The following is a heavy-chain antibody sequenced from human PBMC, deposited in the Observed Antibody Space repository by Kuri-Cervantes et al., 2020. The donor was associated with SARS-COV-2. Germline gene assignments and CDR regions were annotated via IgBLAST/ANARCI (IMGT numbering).Heavy chain of an antibody. D-gene: IGHD2-2*01. CDR2: IIPILGIA. CDR3: ARPRGIVVVPAAMGGAFDI. J-gene: IGHJ3*02. V-gene: IGHV1-69*04. Sequence: SVKVSCKASGGTFSSYAISWVRQAPGQGLEWMGRIIPILGIANYAQKFQGRVTITADKYTSTAYMELSSLRSDDTAVYYCARPRGIVVVPAAMGGAFDIWGQGTMVTVSS. CDR1: GGTFSSYA.